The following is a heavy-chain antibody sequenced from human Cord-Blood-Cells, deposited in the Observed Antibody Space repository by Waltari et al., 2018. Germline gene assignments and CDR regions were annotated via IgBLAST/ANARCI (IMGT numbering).Heavy chain of an antibody. J-gene: IGHJ1*01. D-gene: IGHD6-13*01. Sequence: QVQLVQSGAEVKKPGASVKVSCKASGYTFNGYYMHWVRQAPGQGLEWMGRINPNSGGTNYAQKFQGRVTMTRDTSISTAYMELSRLRSDDTAVYYCARSYGAAGTCFQHWGQGTLVTVSS. CDR1: GYTFNGYY. CDR3: ARSYGAAGTCFQH. CDR2: INPNSGGT. V-gene: IGHV1-2*06.